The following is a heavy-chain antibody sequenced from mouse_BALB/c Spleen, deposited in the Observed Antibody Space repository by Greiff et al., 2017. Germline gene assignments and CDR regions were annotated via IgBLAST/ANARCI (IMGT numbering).Heavy chain of an antibody. CDR1: GFTFSSYG. D-gene: IGHD3-3*01. CDR3: ARDGLGQPFAY. V-gene: IGHV5-6-3*01. CDR2: INSNGGST. Sequence: EVKLMESGGGLVQPGGSLKLSCAASGFTFSSYGMSWVRQTPDKRLELVATINSNGGSTYYPDSVKGRFTISRDNAKNTLYLQMSSLKSEDTAMYYCARDGLGQPFAYWGQGTLVTVSA. J-gene: IGHJ3*01.